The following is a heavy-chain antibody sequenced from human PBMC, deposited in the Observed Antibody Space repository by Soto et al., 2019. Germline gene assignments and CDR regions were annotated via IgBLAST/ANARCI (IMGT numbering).Heavy chain of an antibody. D-gene: IGHD6-19*01. CDR2: IYYSGST. CDR1: GGSISSYY. V-gene: IGHV4-59*01. CDR3: ARVDSSGWNNWFDP. J-gene: IGHJ5*02. Sequence: PSETLSLTCTVSGGSISSYYWSWLRQPPGKGLEWIGYIYYSGSTNYNPSLKSRVTISVDTSKNQFSLKLSSATAADTAVYYCARVDSSGWNNWFDPWGQGTLVTVSA.